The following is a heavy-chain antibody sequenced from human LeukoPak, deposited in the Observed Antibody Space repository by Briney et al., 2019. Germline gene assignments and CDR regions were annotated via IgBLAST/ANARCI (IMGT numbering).Heavy chain of an antibody. V-gene: IGHV3-21*01. CDR3: ARETGSAVGSTDFDY. CDR1: GFTFSSYS. J-gene: IGHJ4*02. D-gene: IGHD4-17*01. Sequence: GGSLRLSCAASGFTFSSYSMNWVRQAPGKGLEWVSSISSSSSYIYYADSVKGRFTISRDNSKNTMYLQMNSLRTEDTAVYYCARETGSAVGSTDFDYWGQGTLVTVSS. CDR2: ISSSSSYI.